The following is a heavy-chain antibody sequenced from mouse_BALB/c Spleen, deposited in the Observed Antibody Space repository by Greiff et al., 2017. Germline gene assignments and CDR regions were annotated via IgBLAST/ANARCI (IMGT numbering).Heavy chain of an antibody. CDR2: ISSGSSTI. CDR3: ARGELDAMDY. D-gene: IGHD4-1*01. Sequence: DVKLVESGGGLVQPGGSRKLSCAASGFTFSSFGMHWVRQAPEKGLEWVAYISSGSSTIYYADTVKGRFTISRDNPKNTLFLQMTSLRSEDTAMYYCARGELDAMDYWGQGTSVTVSS. CDR1: GFTFSSFG. J-gene: IGHJ4*01. V-gene: IGHV5-17*02.